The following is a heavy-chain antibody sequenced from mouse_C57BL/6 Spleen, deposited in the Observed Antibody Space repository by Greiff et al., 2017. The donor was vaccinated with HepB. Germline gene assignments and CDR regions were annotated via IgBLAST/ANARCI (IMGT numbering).Heavy chain of an antibody. CDR2: INPGSGGT. V-gene: IGHV1-54*01. Sequence: VQLQQSGAELVRPGTSVKVSCKASGYAFTNYLIEWVKQRPGQGLEWIGVINPGSGGTNYNEKFKGKATLTADKSSSTAYMQLSSLTSEDSAVYFCARGGNYWFAHWGQGTLVTVSA. J-gene: IGHJ3*01. CDR3: ARGGNYWFAH. CDR1: GYAFTNYL. D-gene: IGHD2-1*01.